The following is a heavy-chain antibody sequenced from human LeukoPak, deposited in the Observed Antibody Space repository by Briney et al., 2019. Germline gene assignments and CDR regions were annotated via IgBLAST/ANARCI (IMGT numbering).Heavy chain of an antibody. CDR2: ISGSGDST. J-gene: IGHJ4*02. Sequence: GGSLRLSCAASGLTFSIYAMSWVRQAPGKGLEWVAAISGSGDSTYYADSVKGRFTISRDNSKNTLSLQVNSLRAEDTAVYFCAKFQGASSGWYRIGDYWGQGTLVTVSS. CDR1: GLTFSIYA. D-gene: IGHD6-19*01. CDR3: AKFQGASSGWYRIGDY. V-gene: IGHV3-23*01.